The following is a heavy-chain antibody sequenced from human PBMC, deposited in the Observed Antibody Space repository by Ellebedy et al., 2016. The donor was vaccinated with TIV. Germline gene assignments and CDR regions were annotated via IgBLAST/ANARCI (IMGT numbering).Heavy chain of an antibody. J-gene: IGHJ3*01. CDR2: ISYDGNKK. D-gene: IGHD5-12*01. CDR1: GFIFSHYA. CDR3: ALSGYTGYDRPM. V-gene: IGHV3-30-3*01. Sequence: GGSLRLXXAASGFIFSHYAMHWVRQAPGKGLEWVAVISYDGNKKHYADSVKGRFTISRDTSKNTLFLQMNSLRAEDTAIYYCALSGYTGYDRPMWGQGTMVTVSS.